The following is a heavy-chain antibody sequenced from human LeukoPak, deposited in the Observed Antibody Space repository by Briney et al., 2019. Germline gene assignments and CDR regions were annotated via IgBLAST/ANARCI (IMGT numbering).Heavy chain of an antibody. J-gene: IGHJ4*02. CDR2: ITSGGTT. Sequence: QPGGSLRLSCAASGFTFSASPMNWVRQAPGKGLEWVSAITSGGTTFYADSVKGRFTISRDNAKNTLYLQMNSLRAEDTAVYYCARYRLSDNFFDYWGQGTLVTVSS. CDR3: ARYRLSDNFFDY. D-gene: IGHD5-12*01. V-gene: IGHV3-23*01. CDR1: GFTFSASP.